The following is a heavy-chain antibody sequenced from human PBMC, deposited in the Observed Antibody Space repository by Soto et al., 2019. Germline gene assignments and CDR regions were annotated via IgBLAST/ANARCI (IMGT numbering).Heavy chain of an antibody. V-gene: IGHV5-51*01. CDR3: ARLSRSSGGSNNWFDP. CDR2: IYPGDSDT. CDR1: GYSFTSYW. D-gene: IGHD6-19*01. J-gene: IGHJ5*02. Sequence: ESLKISCKGSGYSFTSYWIGWVRQMPGKGLEWMGIIYPGDSDTRYSPSFQGQVTISADKSISTAYLQWSSLKASDTALYYCARLSRSSGGSNNWFDPWRQGTLVTVSS.